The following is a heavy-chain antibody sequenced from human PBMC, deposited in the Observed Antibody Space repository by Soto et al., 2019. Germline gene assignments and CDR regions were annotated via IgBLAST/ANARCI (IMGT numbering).Heavy chain of an antibody. D-gene: IGHD4-4*01. Sequence: GGSLRLSCAASGFTFSSYAMHWVRQAPGKGLEYVSAISSNGGSTYYANSVKGRFTISRDNSKNTLYLQMGSLRAEDMAVYYCARGRALQLAHFDYWGQGTLVTVSS. CDR2: ISSNGGST. V-gene: IGHV3-64*01. J-gene: IGHJ4*02. CDR1: GFTFSSYA. CDR3: ARGRALQLAHFDY.